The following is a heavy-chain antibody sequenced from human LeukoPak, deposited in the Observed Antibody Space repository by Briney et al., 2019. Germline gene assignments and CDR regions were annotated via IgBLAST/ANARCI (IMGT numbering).Heavy chain of an antibody. Sequence: PGGSLRLSCAASGFTFSSYWMSWVRQAPGKGLEWVANIKQDGSEKYYVDSVEGRFTISRDNAKNSLYLQMNSLRAEDTAVYYCARDNYYGSGSPIYYFDYWGQGTLVTVSS. V-gene: IGHV3-7*01. J-gene: IGHJ4*02. D-gene: IGHD3-10*01. CDR1: GFTFSSYW. CDR2: IKQDGSEK. CDR3: ARDNYYGSGSPIYYFDY.